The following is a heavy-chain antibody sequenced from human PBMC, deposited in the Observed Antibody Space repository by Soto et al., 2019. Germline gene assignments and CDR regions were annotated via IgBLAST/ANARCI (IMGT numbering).Heavy chain of an antibody. CDR2: INSDGSST. V-gene: IGHV3-74*01. Sequence: GGSLRLCCAASGFTFSGYWGHWVRQAPGKGLVWVSRINSDGSSTSYADSVKGRFTISRDNAKNTLYLQMNSLRAEDTAVYYCARDPTYFYDSSGYYDYWGQGTLVIVSS. J-gene: IGHJ4*02. D-gene: IGHD3-22*01. CDR1: GFTFSGYW. CDR3: ARDPTYFYDSSGYYDY.